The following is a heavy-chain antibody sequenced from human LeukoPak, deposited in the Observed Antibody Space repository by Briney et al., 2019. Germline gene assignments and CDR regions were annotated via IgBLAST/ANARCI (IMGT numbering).Heavy chain of an antibody. D-gene: IGHD4-23*01. J-gene: IGHJ6*02. CDR2: ISYDGTNK. CDR3: ARGANGGNSGYYYYGMDV. CDR1: GFTFSSYG. V-gene: IGHV3-30*03. Sequence: GRYLRLSCAASGFTFSSYGMHWVRQAPGKGLEWVAVISYDGTNKYYAESVKGRFTISRDNANNTLYLQMNSLRAEDTSVYYCARGANGGNSGYYYYGMDVWGQGTTVTVSS.